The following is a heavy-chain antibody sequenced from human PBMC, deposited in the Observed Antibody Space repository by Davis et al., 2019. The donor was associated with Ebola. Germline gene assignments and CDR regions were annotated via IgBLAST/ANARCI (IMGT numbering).Heavy chain of an antibody. CDR2: INHSGST. Sequence: SETLSLTCAVYGGSFSGYYWSWIRQPPGKGLEWIGEINHSGSTNYNPSLKSRVTISVDTSKNQFSLKLSSVTAADTAVYYCARDLRTYYYGMDVWGQGTTVTVSS. CDR3: ARDLRTYYYGMDV. V-gene: IGHV4-34*01. CDR1: GGSFSGYY. J-gene: IGHJ6*02. D-gene: IGHD4-17*01.